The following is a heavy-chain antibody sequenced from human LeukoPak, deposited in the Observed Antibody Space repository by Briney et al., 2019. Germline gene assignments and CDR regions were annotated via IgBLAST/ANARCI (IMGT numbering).Heavy chain of an antibody. D-gene: IGHD3-9*01. CDR1: GGSFSGYY. CDR2: INHSGST. CDR3: ARGVRDYDILNY. J-gene: IGHJ4*02. V-gene: IGHV4-34*01. Sequence: SETLSLTCAVYGGSFSGYYWSWIRQPPGKGLEWIGEINHSGSTNYNPSLKSRVTLSVDTSKNQFSLKLSSVTAADTAVYYCARGVRDYDILNYWGQGTLVTVS.